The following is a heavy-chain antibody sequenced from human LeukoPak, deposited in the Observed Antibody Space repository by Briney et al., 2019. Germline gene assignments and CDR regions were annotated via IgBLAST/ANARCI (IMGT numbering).Heavy chain of an antibody. CDR3: ASHHSGASPSDAFDI. CDR2: FYYSGSI. CDR1: GGSISSSGYY. D-gene: IGHD5-12*01. V-gene: IGHV4-39*01. J-gene: IGHJ3*02. Sequence: SETLSLTCIVSGGSISSSGYYWDWIRQPPGQGLEWIGNFYYSGSIYYNPSLKSRVTVSVDTSKNQFSLKLSSVTAADTAVYYCASHHSGASPSDAFDIWGQGTMVTVSS.